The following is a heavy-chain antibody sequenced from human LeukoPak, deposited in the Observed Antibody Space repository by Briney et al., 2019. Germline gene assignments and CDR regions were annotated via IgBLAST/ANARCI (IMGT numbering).Heavy chain of an antibody. V-gene: IGHV3-66*01. Sequence: GGSLRLSCAASGFTVSSNYMSWVRQAPGKGLEWVSIIYGSGDTCYADSVKGRFTISRDNSKNTLYLQMNSLRAEDTAVYYCAKDYGDFTYFDYWGQGTLVTVSS. J-gene: IGHJ4*02. CDR2: IYGSGDT. D-gene: IGHD4-17*01. CDR1: GFTVSSNY. CDR3: AKDYGDFTYFDY.